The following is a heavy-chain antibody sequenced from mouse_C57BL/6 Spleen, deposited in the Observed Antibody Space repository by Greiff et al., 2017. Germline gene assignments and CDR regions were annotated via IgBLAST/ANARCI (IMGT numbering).Heavy chain of an antibody. CDR2: INPSNGGT. J-gene: IGHJ4*01. Sequence: VQVVESGTELVKPGASVKLSCKASGYTFTSYWMHWVKQRPGQGLEWIGNINPSNGGTNYNEKFKSKATLTVDKSSSTAYMQLSSLTSEDSAVYYCAITGYYAMDYWGQGTSVTVSS. CDR1: GYTFTSYW. D-gene: IGHD4-1*01. V-gene: IGHV1-53*01. CDR3: AITGYYAMDY.